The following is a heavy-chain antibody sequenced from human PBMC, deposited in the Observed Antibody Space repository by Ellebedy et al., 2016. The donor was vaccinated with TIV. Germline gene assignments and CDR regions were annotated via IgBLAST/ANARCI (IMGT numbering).Heavy chain of an antibody. V-gene: IGHV3-7*01. D-gene: IGHD3-10*01. CDR3: ARERMVRGVTYSAYHGMDV. Sequence: GESLKISXAASGFTFSTYWMHWVRQAPGKGLEWVANIKQDGSEIYYVDSVKGRFTISRDNAKSSLYLQMNSLRAEDTAVYYCARERMVRGVTYSAYHGMDVWGQGTTVTVSS. CDR2: IKQDGSEI. CDR1: GFTFSTYW. J-gene: IGHJ6*02.